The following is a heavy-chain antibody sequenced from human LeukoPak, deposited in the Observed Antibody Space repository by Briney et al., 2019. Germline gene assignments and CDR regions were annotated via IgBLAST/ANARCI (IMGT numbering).Heavy chain of an antibody. CDR3: ARELLWFGELPDV. CDR2: IYYSGST. J-gene: IGHJ6*04. V-gene: IGHV4-39*02. CDR1: GGSISSSSYY. D-gene: IGHD3-10*01. Sequence: PSETLSLTCTVSGGSISSSSYYWGWIRQPPGKGLEWIGSIYYSGSTYYNPSLKSRVTISVDTSKNQFSLKLSSVTAADTAVYYCARELLWFGELPDVWGKGTTVTVSS.